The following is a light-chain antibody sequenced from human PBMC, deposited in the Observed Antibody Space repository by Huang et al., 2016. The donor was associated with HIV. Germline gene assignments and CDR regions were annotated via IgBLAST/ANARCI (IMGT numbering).Light chain of an antibody. CDR1: ESVSRN. Sequence: EIVMTQSPATLSVSPGERVTLSCRASESVSRNLAWYQQKPGQAPRLLVYGASTRATGISARFSGSGSGTEFTLTITSLQSEQFAVYYCQQYSDWPITFGPGTKVDAK. V-gene: IGKV3-15*01. CDR3: QQYSDWPIT. J-gene: IGKJ3*01. CDR2: GAS.